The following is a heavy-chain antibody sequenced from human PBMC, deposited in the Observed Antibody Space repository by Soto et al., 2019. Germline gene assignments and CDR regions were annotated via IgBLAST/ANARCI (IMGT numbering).Heavy chain of an antibody. J-gene: IGHJ5*02. CDR3: ARGMDRKIGLFDL. D-gene: IGHD3-16*01. CDR2: VYSKGAT. V-gene: IGHV4-59*11. CDR1: GGSMSGLY. Sequence: QVQLQEAGPGLVKPSETLSITCNVSGGSMSGLYWSWVWQSPLKGLEWICYVYSKGATNYTPSFKGRVTLSVDTSKNQFSLKLTSVTAADTAVYYCARGMDRKIGLFDLWGPGSLITVAS.